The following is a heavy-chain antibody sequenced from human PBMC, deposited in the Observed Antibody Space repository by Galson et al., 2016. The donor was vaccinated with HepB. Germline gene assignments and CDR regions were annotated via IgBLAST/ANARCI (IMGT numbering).Heavy chain of an antibody. D-gene: IGHD4-17*01. J-gene: IGHJ4*02. V-gene: IGHV1-46*01. CDR2: LNPSGGSP. CDR1: GYTFTTYY. CDR3: AKGFYGDSTGYFFDY. Sequence: SVKVSCKASGYTFTTYYIHWVRQAPGQGLEWMGILNPSGGSPSYAQKFQGRVTMTRDTSTSTVYMELSSLRSEDTAVYYCAKGFYGDSTGYFFDYWGQGTLVTVSS.